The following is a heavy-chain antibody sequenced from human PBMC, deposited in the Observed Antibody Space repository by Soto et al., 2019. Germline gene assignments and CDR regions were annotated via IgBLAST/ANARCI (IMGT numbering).Heavy chain of an antibody. V-gene: IGHV3-48*02. J-gene: IGHJ6*02. Sequence: LRLSCAASGFTFSSYSMNWVRQAPGKGLEWVSYISSSSSTIYYADSVKGRFTISRDNAKNSLYLQMNSLRDEDTAVYYCASLYYDILTGYFSDSGYYGMDVWGQGTTVTVSS. CDR3: ASLYYDILTGYFSDSGYYGMDV. CDR2: ISSSSSTI. D-gene: IGHD3-9*01. CDR1: GFTFSSYS.